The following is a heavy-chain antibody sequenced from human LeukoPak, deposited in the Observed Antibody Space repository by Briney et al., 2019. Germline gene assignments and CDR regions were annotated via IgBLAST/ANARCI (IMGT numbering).Heavy chain of an antibody. V-gene: IGHV3-23*01. CDR3: AKDLSLYTSSASTFDS. J-gene: IGHJ4*02. D-gene: IGHD6-6*01. CDR1: GFTFSSYA. CDR2: ISHSGGDT. Sequence: GSLRLPCAASGFTFSSYAMTWVRQAPGKGLEWVSTISHSGGDTYYADSVKGRFTLSRDNSKNTLYLQMNSPRAEDTALYYCAKDLSLYTSSASTFDSWGQGTLVTVSS.